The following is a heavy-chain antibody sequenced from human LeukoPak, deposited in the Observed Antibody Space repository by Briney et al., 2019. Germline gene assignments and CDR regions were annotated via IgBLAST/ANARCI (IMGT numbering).Heavy chain of an antibody. CDR3: ARDGSYYYDSSGSPALDY. Sequence: ASVKVSCKASGYTFTSYYMHWVRQAPGPGLELMGIINPSGGSTSYAQKFQGRVTMTRDSSTSTVYIELTSLRAEDTAVYCCARDGSYYYDSSGSPALDYWGQGTLVTVSS. J-gene: IGHJ4*02. CDR1: GYTFTSYY. D-gene: IGHD3-22*01. CDR2: INPSGGST. V-gene: IGHV1-46*01.